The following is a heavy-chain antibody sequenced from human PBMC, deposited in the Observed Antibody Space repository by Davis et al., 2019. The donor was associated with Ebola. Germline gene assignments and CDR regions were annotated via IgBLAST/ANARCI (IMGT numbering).Heavy chain of an antibody. Sequence: PGGSLRLSCKDSGNSFSSHWIGWVRQMPGKGLEWMGIIYTGDSDTRYSPSFRGQVTISADKSMKTAFLHWSSLKASDTAVYYCASHGVRGVLYGMDVWGRGTTVTVSS. V-gene: IGHV5-51*01. CDR3: ASHGVRGVLYGMDV. J-gene: IGHJ6*04. CDR1: GNSFSSHW. D-gene: IGHD3-10*01. CDR2: IYTGDSDT.